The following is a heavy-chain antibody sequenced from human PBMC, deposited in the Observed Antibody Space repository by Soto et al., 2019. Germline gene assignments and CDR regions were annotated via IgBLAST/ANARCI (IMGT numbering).Heavy chain of an antibody. Sequence: QITLKESAPTLVKPTQTLTLTCTFSGFSLSAPGVGVGWLRQPPGKALEWLALIYLDDSKRYSPSLQSRLTVTKDTFKNQVVLTVTNVDPVDTATYYCAHKGRTHYGDYVAWFDPWGQGTLVTVSS. D-gene: IGHD4-17*01. CDR3: AHKGRTHYGDYVAWFDP. J-gene: IGHJ5*02. CDR1: GFSLSAPGVG. V-gene: IGHV2-5*02. CDR2: IYLDDSK.